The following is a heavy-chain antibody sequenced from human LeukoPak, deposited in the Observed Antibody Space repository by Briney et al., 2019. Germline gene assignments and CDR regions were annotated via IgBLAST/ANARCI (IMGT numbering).Heavy chain of an antibody. V-gene: IGHV3-21*01. CDR2: ISSRGSYI. J-gene: IGHJ4*02. D-gene: IGHD6-13*01. CDR1: GFTFSIYA. Sequence: GGSLRLSCAASGFTFSIYAMSWVRQAPGKGLEWVSSISSRGSYIYYADSVKGRFAISADNAMNSLYLQMNSLRAEDTAVYYCARGYSSSWYDLYYFDYWGQGTLVTVSS. CDR3: ARGYSSSWYDLYYFDY.